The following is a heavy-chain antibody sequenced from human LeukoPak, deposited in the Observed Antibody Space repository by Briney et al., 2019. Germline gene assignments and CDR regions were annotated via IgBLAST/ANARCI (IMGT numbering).Heavy chain of an antibody. CDR3: AKDQDSSGWYGAFDI. Sequence: GGSLRLSCAASGFTFSSYAMSWVRQAPGKGLEWGSSISGSGGSTYYADSVKGRFTISRDNSKNTLYLQMNSLRAEDTAVYYCAKDQDSSGWYGAFDIWGQATMVTVSS. D-gene: IGHD6-19*01. CDR1: GFTFSSYA. CDR2: ISGSGGST. J-gene: IGHJ3*02. V-gene: IGHV3-23*01.